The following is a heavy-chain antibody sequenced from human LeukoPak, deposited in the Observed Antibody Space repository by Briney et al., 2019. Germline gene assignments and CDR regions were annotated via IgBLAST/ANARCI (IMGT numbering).Heavy chain of an antibody. J-gene: IGHJ6*03. CDR1: GYTFTSYA. Sequence: GASVKVSCKASGYTFTSYAISWVRQAPGQGLEWMGGIIPIFGTANYAQKFQGRVTITADKSTSTAYMELSSLRSEDTAVYYCAVATVPKKATDYYYYMDVWGKGTTVTVSS. CDR3: AVATVPKKATDYYYYMDV. V-gene: IGHV1-69*06. D-gene: IGHD4-17*01. CDR2: IIPIFGTA.